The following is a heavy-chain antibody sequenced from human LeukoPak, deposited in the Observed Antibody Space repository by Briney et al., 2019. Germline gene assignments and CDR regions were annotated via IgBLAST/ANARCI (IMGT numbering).Heavy chain of an antibody. J-gene: IGHJ6*03. D-gene: IGHD3-16*02. Sequence: SETLSLTCTVSGGSISSYYWSWIRQPAGKGLEWIGRIYTSGSPNYTPSLNIPVTMSVATSKHHFSLLLSSVPAADTAVYYCARGDYVWGSYRTYYMDVWGKGTTVTVSS. CDR3: ARGDYVWGSYRTYYMDV. CDR1: GGSISSYY. V-gene: IGHV4-4*07. CDR2: IYTSGSP.